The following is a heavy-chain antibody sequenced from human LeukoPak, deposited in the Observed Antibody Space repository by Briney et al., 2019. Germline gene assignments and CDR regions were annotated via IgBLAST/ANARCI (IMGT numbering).Heavy chain of an antibody. CDR1: VRFISSYY. V-gene: IGHV4-59*01. D-gene: IGHD2-8*01. CDR3: ARRGCNNGYNFDY. CDR2: IYYTGST. Sequence: AETLSLTCTVSVRFISSYYWRWTRHPPGGGLEWIGYIYYTGSTNYNPSLKSRVTISVDTSKNQFSLKLSSVSAADTAVYYCARRGCNNGYNFDYWGQGTLVTVSS. J-gene: IGHJ4*02.